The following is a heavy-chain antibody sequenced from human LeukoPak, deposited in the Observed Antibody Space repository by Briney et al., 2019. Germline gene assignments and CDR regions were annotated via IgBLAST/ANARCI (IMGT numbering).Heavy chain of an antibody. CDR3: ARHYDSSGYPSHFDY. D-gene: IGHD3-22*01. CDR1: GGSISSYY. CDR2: IYTSGST. V-gene: IGHV4-4*07. Sequence: SETLSLTCTVSGGSISSYYWSWIRQPAGKGLEWIGRIYTSGSTNYNPSLKSRVTMSVDTSKNQFSLKLSSVTAADTAVYYCARHYDSSGYPSHFDYWGQGTLVTVSS. J-gene: IGHJ4*02.